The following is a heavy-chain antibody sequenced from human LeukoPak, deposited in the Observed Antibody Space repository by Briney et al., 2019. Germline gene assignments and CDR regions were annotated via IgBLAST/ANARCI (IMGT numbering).Heavy chain of an antibody. Sequence: ASVKVSCKASEYTFTGYYMHWVRQAPGQGLKWMGWINPNSGGTNYAQKFQGRVTMTRDTSISTAYMELSRLRSDDTAVYYCARVYCSSTSCPSRRYWGQGTLVTVSS. J-gene: IGHJ4*02. D-gene: IGHD2-2*01. V-gene: IGHV1-2*02. CDR2: INPNSGGT. CDR1: EYTFTGYY. CDR3: ARVYCSSTSCPSRRY.